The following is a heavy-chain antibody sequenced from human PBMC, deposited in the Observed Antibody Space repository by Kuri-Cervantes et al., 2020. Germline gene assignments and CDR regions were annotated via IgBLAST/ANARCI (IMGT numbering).Heavy chain of an antibody. V-gene: IGHV4-59*01. Sequence: SETLSLTCTVSGGSISSYYWSWIRQPPGKGLEWIGYIYYSGSTYYNPSLKSRVSISVDTSKNQFSLKLSSVSAADTAVYYCARGPTATTDYWGQGTLVTVSS. J-gene: IGHJ4*02. D-gene: IGHD4-17*01. CDR2: IYYSGST. CDR1: GGSISSYY. CDR3: ARGPTATTDY.